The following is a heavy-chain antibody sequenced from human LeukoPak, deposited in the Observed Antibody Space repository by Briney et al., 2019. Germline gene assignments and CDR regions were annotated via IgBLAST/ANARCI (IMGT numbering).Heavy chain of an antibody. CDR1: GFTFDDYD. CDR2: INWIGGST. Sequence: PGGSLRLSCAPSGFTFDDYDMNWVRQAPEEVLEWVCGINWIGGSTGYADSQKGRFTNSRDNAKNSLYVQRNILSAADTAFYYCARRPSSSGLYYFYDWGQGTLVTVSS. D-gene: IGHD6-19*01. CDR3: ARRPSSSGLYYFYD. V-gene: IGHV3-20*04. J-gene: IGHJ4*02.